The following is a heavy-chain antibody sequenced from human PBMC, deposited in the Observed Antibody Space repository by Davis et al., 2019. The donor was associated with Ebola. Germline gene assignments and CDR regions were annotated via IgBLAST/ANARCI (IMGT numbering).Heavy chain of an antibody. Sequence: ASVKVSCKASGYTFTSYDINWVRQATGQGLEWMGWMNPNSGNTGYAQKFQGRVTMTRNTSISTAYMELSSLRSEDTAVYYCARETYYYDSSGYYSVVGSDYWGQGTLVTVSS. CDR2: MNPNSGNT. D-gene: IGHD3-22*01. V-gene: IGHV1-8*01. J-gene: IGHJ4*02. CDR1: GYTFTSYD. CDR3: ARETYYYDSSGYYSVVGSDY.